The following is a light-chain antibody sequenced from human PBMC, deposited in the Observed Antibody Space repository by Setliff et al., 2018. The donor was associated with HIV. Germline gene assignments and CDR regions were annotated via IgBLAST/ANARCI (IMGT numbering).Light chain of an antibody. CDR2: YDT. J-gene: IGLJ3*02. CDR3: QVWDSSSDNWV. V-gene: IGLV3-21*04. Sequence: SYALTQSPSVSVAPGKTARITCGGSNIGSKSVHWYQQKPGQAPVLVIFYDTDRPSGIPERFSASNSGNTATLTISRVEAGDEADYYCQVWDSSSDNWVFGGGTK. CDR1: NIGSKS.